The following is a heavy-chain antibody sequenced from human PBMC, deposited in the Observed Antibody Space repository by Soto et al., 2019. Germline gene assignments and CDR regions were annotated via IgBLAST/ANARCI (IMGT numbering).Heavy chain of an antibody. D-gene: IGHD5-18*01. J-gene: IGHJ4*02. CDR1: RYTFTSYA. CDR3: ARLDTAMAYYYFDY. V-gene: IGHV1-3*01. CDR2: INAGNGNT. Sequence: QVQLVQSGAEVKKPGASVKVSCKASRYTFTSYAMHWVRQAPGQRLEWMGWINAGNGNTKYSQKFQGRVTITRDTSASTAYMELSSLRSEDTAVYYCARLDTAMAYYYFDYWGQGTLVTVSS.